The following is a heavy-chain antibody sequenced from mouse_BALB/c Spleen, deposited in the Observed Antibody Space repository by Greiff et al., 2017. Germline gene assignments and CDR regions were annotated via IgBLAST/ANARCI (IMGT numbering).Heavy chain of an antibody. V-gene: IGHV5-6-3*01. J-gene: IGHJ1*01. CDR1: GFTFSSYG. CDR2: INSNGGST. CDR3: ARDGSSHWYFDV. D-gene: IGHD1-1*01. Sequence: EVNVVESGGGLVQPGGSLKLSCAASGFTFSSYGMSWVRQTPDKRLELVATINSNGGSTYYPDSVKGRFTISRDNAKNTLYLQMSSLKSEDTAMYYCARDGSSHWYFDVWGAGTTVTVSS.